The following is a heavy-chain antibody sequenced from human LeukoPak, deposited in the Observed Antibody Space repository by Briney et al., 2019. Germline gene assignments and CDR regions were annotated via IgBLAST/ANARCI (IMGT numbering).Heavy chain of an antibody. D-gene: IGHD1-26*01. Sequence: GGSLRLSCSPSGFTFSTTWMTWVRQAPGKGLEWLGNINQGGSVTNYVDSVKGRFSISRDNANNIMYLQMNYLGVEDTAVYYCARDPHSGALDYWGQGTLVTVSS. CDR2: INQGGSVT. CDR1: GFTFSTTW. J-gene: IGHJ4*02. CDR3: ARDPHSGALDY. V-gene: IGHV3-7*01.